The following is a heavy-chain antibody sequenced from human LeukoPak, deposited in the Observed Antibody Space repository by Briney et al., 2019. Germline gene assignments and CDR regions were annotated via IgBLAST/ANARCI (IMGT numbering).Heavy chain of an antibody. V-gene: IGHV3-23*01. CDR3: VIVTIPAATQMVPFEH. CDR2: ISGSGGST. CDR1: GFTFSSYA. J-gene: IGHJ4*02. Sequence: GGSLRLSCAASGFTFSSYAMSWVRQAPGKGLEWVSAISGSGGSTYYADSVRGRFTISRDNSKNTLYLQMNSLRAEDTAVYYFVIVTIPAATQMVPFEHGAQRTVVTVSS. D-gene: IGHD2-2*01.